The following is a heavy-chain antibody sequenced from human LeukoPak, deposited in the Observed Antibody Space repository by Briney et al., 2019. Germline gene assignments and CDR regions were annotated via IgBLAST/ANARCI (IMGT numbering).Heavy chain of an antibody. CDR3: ARDLDDSSGYEPYRL. V-gene: IGHV1-2*02. CDR1: GYTFIGYY. Sequence: ASVKVSCKASGYTFIGYYMHWVRQAPGQGLEWMGWINPKSGGTNYAQKFQGRVTMTRDTSISTAYMELSRLRSDDTAVYYCARDLDDSSGYEPYRLWGQGTTVTVSS. J-gene: IGHJ6*02. CDR2: INPKSGGT. D-gene: IGHD3-22*01.